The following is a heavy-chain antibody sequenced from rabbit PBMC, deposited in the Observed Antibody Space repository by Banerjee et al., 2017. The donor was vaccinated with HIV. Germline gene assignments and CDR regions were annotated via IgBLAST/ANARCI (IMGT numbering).Heavy chain of an antibody. CDR3: ARGVYAGYADYGYVPYYFNL. J-gene: IGHJ4*01. V-gene: IGHV1S45*01. CDR2: IYVGSGGRT. D-gene: IGHD6-1*01. CDR1: GFDFSSYYY. Sequence: QEQLVESGGGLVQPGGSLTLTCSASGFDFSSYYYMCWVRQAPGKGLEWIACIYVGSGGRTWYASWVNGRFTISKTSSTTVTLQMTSLTAADTATYFCARGVYAGYADYGYVPYYFNLWGPGTLVTVS.